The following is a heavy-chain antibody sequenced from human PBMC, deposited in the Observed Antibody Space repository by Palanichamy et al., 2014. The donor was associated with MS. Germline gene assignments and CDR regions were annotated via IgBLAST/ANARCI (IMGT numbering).Heavy chain of an antibody. CDR3: AREGPIAVTGAIDY. CDR1: GFTFSDYY. V-gene: IGHV3-11*06. J-gene: IGHJ4*02. CDR2: ISGSSSYT. Sequence: QVQLVESGGGLVKPGGSLRLSCAASGFTFSDYYMSWIRQAPGKGLEWVSYISGSSSYTRYADSVKGRFTISRDNAKNSLYLQMNSLRAEDTAVYYCAREGPIAVTGAIDYWGQGSLITVSS. D-gene: IGHD6-19*01.